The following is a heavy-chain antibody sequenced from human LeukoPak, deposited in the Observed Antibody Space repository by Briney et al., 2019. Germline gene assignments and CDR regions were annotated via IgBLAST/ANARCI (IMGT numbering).Heavy chain of an antibody. J-gene: IGHJ2*01. CDR2: IYYSGST. V-gene: IGHV4-30-4*01. Sequence: SQTLSLTCTVSGGSISSGDYYWSWIRQPPGTGLEWIGYIYYSGSTYYNPSLRSRVTISVDTSKNQFSLKLNSVTAADTAVYYCAREVPWVWNFDLWGRGTLVTVSS. CDR1: GGSISSGDYY. D-gene: IGHD1-26*01. CDR3: AREVPWVWNFDL.